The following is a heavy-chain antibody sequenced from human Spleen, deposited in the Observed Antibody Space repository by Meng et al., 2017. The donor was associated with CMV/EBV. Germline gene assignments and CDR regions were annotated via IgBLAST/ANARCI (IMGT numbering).Heavy chain of an antibody. J-gene: IGHJ4*02. D-gene: IGHD3-3*01. CDR3: ARIDEINYDFWSGYAQPFDY. CDR1: SRSYS. V-gene: IGHV4-39*01. CDR2: MYYSGTT. Sequence: SRSYSWGWIRQPPGKGLEWIGSMYYSGTTYYNPSLKSRVTISVDTSKNQFSLKLSSVTAADTAVYYCARIDEINYDFWSGYAQPFDYWGQGTLVTVSS.